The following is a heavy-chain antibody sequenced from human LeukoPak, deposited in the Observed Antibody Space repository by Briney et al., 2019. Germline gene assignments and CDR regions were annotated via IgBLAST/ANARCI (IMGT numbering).Heavy chain of an antibody. V-gene: IGHV4-39*07. CDR2: IYYSGST. CDR1: GGSISSSSYY. D-gene: IGHD3-22*01. Sequence: SETLSLTCTVSGGSISSSSYYWGWIRQPPGKGLEWIGSIYYSGSTYYNPSLKSRVTISVDTSKNQFSLKLSSVTAADTAVYYCARAAYYYDTSGYYYDYWGQGTLVTVSS. J-gene: IGHJ4*02. CDR3: ARAAYYYDTSGYYYDY.